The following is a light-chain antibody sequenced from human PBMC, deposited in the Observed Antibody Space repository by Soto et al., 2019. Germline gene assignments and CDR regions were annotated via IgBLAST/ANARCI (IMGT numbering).Light chain of an antibody. CDR3: HQYDSPPLT. CDR2: GAS. V-gene: IGKV3-20*01. J-gene: IGKJ4*01. Sequence: EIVLTQSPGTLSLSPGERATLPCRASQSVSSSYLAWYQQKPGQAPRLLICGASSRATGIPDRFSGSGSGTDFTLTISRLEPEDFAVYYCHQYDSPPLTFGGGTKVEIK. CDR1: QSVSSSY.